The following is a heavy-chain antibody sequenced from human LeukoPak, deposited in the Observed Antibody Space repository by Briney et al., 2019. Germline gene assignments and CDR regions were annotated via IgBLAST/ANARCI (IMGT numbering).Heavy chain of an antibody. D-gene: IGHD3-9*01. CDR2: ISSSSSTI. V-gene: IGHV3-48*04. CDR3: ARDRGYDILTGSNAFDI. J-gene: IGHJ3*02. Sequence: GGSLRLSCAASGFTFSSYSMNWVRQAPGKGLEWVSYISSSSSTIYYADSVKGRFTISRDNAKNSLYLQMNSLRAEDTAVYYCARDRGYDILTGSNAFDIWGQGTMVTVSS. CDR1: GFTFSSYS.